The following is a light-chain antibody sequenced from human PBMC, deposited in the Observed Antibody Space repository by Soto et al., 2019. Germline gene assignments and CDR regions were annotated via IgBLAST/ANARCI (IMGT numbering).Light chain of an antibody. V-gene: IGKV1-5*01. Sequence: DMQMTQSPSTLSASVGDRVTITCRASQSISNRLAWYQQKPGKAPKLLIYDASSLESGVPSRFSGSGSGTEVTLTISSLQPDDLAVYYCQQYKSNSRTFDGGAKVEIK. CDR1: QSISNR. CDR2: DAS. CDR3: QQYKSNSRT. J-gene: IGKJ4*01.